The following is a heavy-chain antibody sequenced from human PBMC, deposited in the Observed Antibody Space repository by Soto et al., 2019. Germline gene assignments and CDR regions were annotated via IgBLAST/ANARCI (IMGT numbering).Heavy chain of an antibody. CDR1: GYSFTSKW. J-gene: IGHJ4*02. V-gene: IGHV5-51*01. CDR3: ARVPMTGIAARLEVPGPFDY. Sequence: GESLKISCKASGYSFTSKWIAWVRQMPGEALEWMGIIYPGDYETRYSPSFQGQVTISADKSITTAYLQWSSLKASDTAIYYCARVPMTGIAARLEVPGPFDYWGQGTLVTVSS. D-gene: IGHD6-6*01. CDR2: IYPGDYET.